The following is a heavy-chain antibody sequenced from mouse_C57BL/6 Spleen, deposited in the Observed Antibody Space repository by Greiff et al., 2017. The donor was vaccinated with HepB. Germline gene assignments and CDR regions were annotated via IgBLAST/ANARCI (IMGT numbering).Heavy chain of an antibody. CDR1: GYAFSSSW. CDR3: ARRGYGSSSYYFDY. V-gene: IGHV1-82*01. J-gene: IGHJ2*01. D-gene: IGHD1-1*01. CDR2: IYPGDGDT. Sequence: VHLVESGPELVKPGASVKISCKASGYAFSSSWMNWVKQRPGKGLEWIGRIYPGDGDTNYNGKFKGKATLTADKSSSTAYMQLSSLTSEDSAVYFCARRGYGSSSYYFDYWGQGTTLTVSS.